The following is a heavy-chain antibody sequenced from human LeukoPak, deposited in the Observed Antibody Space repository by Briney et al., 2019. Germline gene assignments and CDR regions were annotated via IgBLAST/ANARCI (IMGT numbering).Heavy chain of an antibody. V-gene: IGHV4-34*01. CDR2: INHSGST. J-gene: IGHJ4*02. CDR1: GGSFSGYY. D-gene: IGHD3-3*01. CDR3: ARRDFGEYFDY. Sequence: WETLSLTCAVYGGSFSGYYWSWIRQPPGKGLEWIGEINHSGSTNYSPSLKSRVTISVHTSKNQFSLKLSSVTAADTAVYYCARRDFGEYFDYWGQGTLVTVSS.